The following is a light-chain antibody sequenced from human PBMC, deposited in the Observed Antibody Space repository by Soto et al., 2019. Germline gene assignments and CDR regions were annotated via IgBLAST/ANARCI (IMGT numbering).Light chain of an antibody. Sequence: QSVLTQPPSASGTPGQRVTISCSGSSSNIGSNTVNWYQQLPGTAPKLLIYSNNQRPSGVPDRFSGSKSGTSASLAISGLQGEEEADNYGAAGEDSRNGHVVFGGGTKLTVL. CDR1: SSNIGSNT. V-gene: IGLV1-44*01. J-gene: IGLJ2*01. CDR2: SNN. CDR3: AAGEDSRNGHVV.